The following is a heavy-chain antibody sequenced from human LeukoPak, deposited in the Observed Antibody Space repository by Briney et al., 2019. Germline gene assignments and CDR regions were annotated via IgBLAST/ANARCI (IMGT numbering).Heavy chain of an antibody. CDR2: INPNTGGT. D-gene: IGHD1-1*01. CDR3: AREGAPQLSSYFDH. J-gene: IGHJ4*02. CDR1: GYTFTAHY. V-gene: IGHV1-2*02. Sequence: ASVKVSCKASGYTFTAHYIHWVRQAPGQGLNWMGWINPNTGGTNFAQRFQGRVTMTRDTSINTAYMELSSLRSDDTAMYYCAREGAPQLSSYFDHWGQGTLVTVSS.